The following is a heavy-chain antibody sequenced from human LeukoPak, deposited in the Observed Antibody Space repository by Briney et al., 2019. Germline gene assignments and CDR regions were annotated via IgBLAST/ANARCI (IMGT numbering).Heavy chain of an antibody. Sequence: ASVKVSCKTSGYRFTSNSMHWVRQAPGQRLEWMGWINADTGVRKYSENFQGRVTMTTDTSTSTAYMELRSLRSDDTAVYYCARDVGQTYYYDSSGYYPFDYWGQGTLVTVSS. D-gene: IGHD3-22*01. CDR3: ARDVGQTYYYDSSGYYPFDY. CDR2: INADTGVR. CDR1: GYRFTSNS. J-gene: IGHJ4*02. V-gene: IGHV1-3*01.